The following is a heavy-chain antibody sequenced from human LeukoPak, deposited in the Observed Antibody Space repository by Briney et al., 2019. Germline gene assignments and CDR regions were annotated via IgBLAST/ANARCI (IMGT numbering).Heavy chain of an antibody. CDR3: ARVIPDYYDSSGYPLFFDY. D-gene: IGHD3-22*01. CDR2: ISAYNGNT. J-gene: IGHJ4*02. V-gene: IGHV1-18*01. CDR1: GYTFTSYG. Sequence: ASVKVSCKASGYTFTSYGISWVRQAPGQGLEWMGWISAYNGNTNYAQKLQGRVTMTTDTSTSTACMELRSLRSDDTAVYYCARVIPDYYDSSGYPLFFDYWGQGTLVTVSS.